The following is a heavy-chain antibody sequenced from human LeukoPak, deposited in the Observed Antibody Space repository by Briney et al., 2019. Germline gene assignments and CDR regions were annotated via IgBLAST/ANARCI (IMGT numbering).Heavy chain of an antibody. D-gene: IGHD5-18*01. Sequence: SETLSLTCTVSGGSISSYYWSWIRQPPGKGLDWIGYIYYSGSTNYNPSLMSRVTISVDTSKNQFSLKLSSVTAADTAVYYCARAGGGYSYAWRFDYWGQGTLVTVSS. CDR2: IYYSGST. J-gene: IGHJ4*02. CDR1: GGSISSYY. CDR3: ARAGGGYSYAWRFDY. V-gene: IGHV4-59*01.